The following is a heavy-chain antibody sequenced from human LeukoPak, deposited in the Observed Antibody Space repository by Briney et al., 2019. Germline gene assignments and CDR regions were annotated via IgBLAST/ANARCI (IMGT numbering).Heavy chain of an antibody. CDR1: GYTFTSYG. CDR3: ARAPHYYDSSGYHC. J-gene: IGHJ4*02. D-gene: IGHD3-22*01. Sequence: ASVKVSCKASGYTFTSYGISWVRQAPGQGLEWMGWISAYNGNTNYAQKLQGRVTMTTDTSTSTAYMELRSLRSDDTAVYYCARAPHYYDSSGYHCWGQGTLVTVSS. CDR2: ISAYNGNT. V-gene: IGHV1-18*01.